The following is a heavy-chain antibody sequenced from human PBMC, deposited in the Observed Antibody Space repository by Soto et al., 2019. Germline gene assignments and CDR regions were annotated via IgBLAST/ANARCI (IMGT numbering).Heavy chain of an antibody. CDR3: ASGGVYYDSSGYYYFDY. V-gene: IGHV3-33*01. J-gene: IGHJ4*02. D-gene: IGHD3-22*01. CDR2: IWYDGSNK. CDR1: GFTFSSYG. Sequence: GGSLRLSCAASGFTFSSYGMHWVRQAPGKGLEWVAVIWYDGSNKYYADSVKGRFTISRDNSKNTLYLQMNSLRAEDTAVYYCASGGVYYDSSGYYYFDYWGQGTLVTVSS.